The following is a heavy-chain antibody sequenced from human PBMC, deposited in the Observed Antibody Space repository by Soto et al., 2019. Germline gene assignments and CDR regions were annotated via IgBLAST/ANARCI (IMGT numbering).Heavy chain of an antibody. CDR3: AGGVWNHYGSRSYYNADYGMDV. CDR2: INHSGST. D-gene: IGHD3-10*01. CDR1: GGSFSRYY. Sequence: SSETLSLTCAVSGGSFSRYYWNWSRQPPGKGQEWIGEINHSGSTNYNPSLKSRVTISVDTSKNQFHLNLNSVTAAETAVYYCAGGVWNHYGSRSYYNADYGMDVWGQGSTVT. J-gene: IGHJ6*01. V-gene: IGHV4-34*01.